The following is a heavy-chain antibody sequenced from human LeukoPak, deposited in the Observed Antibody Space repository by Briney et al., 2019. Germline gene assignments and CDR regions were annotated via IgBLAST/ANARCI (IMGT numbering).Heavy chain of an antibody. CDR3: ARGFRGIEDY. Sequence: GGSLRLSCAASGFTISSYWMNWVRQAPGKGLEWVSSISSSSSYIYYADSVKGRFTISRDNAKNSLYLQMNSLRAEDTAVYYCARGFRGIEDYWGQGTLVTVSS. V-gene: IGHV3-21*01. J-gene: IGHJ4*02. CDR1: GFTISSYW. CDR2: ISSSSSYI. D-gene: IGHD3-16*01.